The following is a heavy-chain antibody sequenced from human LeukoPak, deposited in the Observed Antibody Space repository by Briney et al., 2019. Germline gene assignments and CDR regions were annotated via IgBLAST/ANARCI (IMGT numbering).Heavy chain of an antibody. CDR1: GGFISSYY. CDR3: ARVTVVGAWYYFDY. Sequence: SETLSLTCTVSGGFISSYYWSWIRQPAGKGLEWIGRIYSSGTTNYSPSLKSRVTMSVDTSKNQFSLKLSSVTAADTAVYYCARVTVVGAWYYFDYWGQGTLVTVSS. J-gene: IGHJ4*02. D-gene: IGHD1-26*01. CDR2: IYSSGTT. V-gene: IGHV4-4*07.